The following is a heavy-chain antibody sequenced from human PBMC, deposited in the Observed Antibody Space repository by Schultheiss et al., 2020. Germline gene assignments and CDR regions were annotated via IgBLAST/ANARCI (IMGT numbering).Heavy chain of an antibody. CDR2: ISSSSSTI. CDR1: GFTFSSYS. Sequence: GESLKISCAASGFTFSSYSMNWVRQAPGKGLEWVSYISSSSSTIYYADSVKGRFTISRDNAKNSLYLQMNSLRAEDTAVYYCARDGLYCSGGSCYDYYYGRDVWGQGNTGTVAS. J-gene: IGHJ6*02. V-gene: IGHV3-48*01. CDR3: ARDGLYCSGGSCYDYYYGRDV. D-gene: IGHD2-15*01.